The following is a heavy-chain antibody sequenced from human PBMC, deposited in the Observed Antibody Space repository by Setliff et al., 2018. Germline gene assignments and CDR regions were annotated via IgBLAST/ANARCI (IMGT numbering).Heavy chain of an antibody. CDR3: ARRPPNGFGEFGNAFDI. V-gene: IGHV4-38-2*02. CDR1: GYSISSGYY. D-gene: IGHD3-10*01. Sequence: SETLSLTCTVSGYSISSGYYWGWIRQPPGKGLEWIGIIYHSGSTYYNPSLKSRVTISVDTSKNQFSLKLSSVTAADTAVYYCARRPPNGFGEFGNAFDIWGQGTMVTVSS. CDR2: IYHSGST. J-gene: IGHJ3*02.